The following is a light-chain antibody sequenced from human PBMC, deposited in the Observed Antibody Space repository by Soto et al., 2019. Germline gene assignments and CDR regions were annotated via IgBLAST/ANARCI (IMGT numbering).Light chain of an antibody. J-gene: IGKJ2*01. V-gene: IGKV3-20*01. CDR3: QPYGRSPYT. CDR1: QIVNSNH. CDR2: GAS. Sequence: EIVLTQSPDTLSLSPGERATLSCRASQIVNSNHLAWYQQKPGQAPRLLIYGASSRPGGIPDKFSGSGSGTDFTFIINRLQPEDFAVYYCQPYGRSPYTVDQGTKLEI.